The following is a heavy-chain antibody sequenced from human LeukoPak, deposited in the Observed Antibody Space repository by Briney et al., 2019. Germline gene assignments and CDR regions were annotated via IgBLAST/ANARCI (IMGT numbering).Heavy chain of an antibody. CDR2: INHSGST. CDR1: GGSFSGYY. V-gene: IGHV4-34*01. D-gene: IGHD3-10*01. J-gene: IGHJ4*02. Sequence: SETLSLTCAVYGGSFSGYYWSWIRQPPGKGLEWIGEINHSGSTNYNPSLKSRVTISVDTSKNQFSLKLSSVTAADTAVYCCARGLGMVRGVNADYWGQGTLVTVSS. CDR3: ARGLGMVRGVNADY.